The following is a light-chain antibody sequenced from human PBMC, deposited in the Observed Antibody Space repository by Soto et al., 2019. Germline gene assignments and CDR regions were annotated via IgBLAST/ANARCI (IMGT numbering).Light chain of an antibody. CDR2: DAS. CDR3: QQYHSLSA. Sequence: DIQMTQSPSTLSASVGDRVTITCRASQSISTWLAWYQQKPGQAPKLLIYDASILNSGVPSRFSGSGSGTKFTLTVSNLQPDDSATYYCQQYHSLSAFGQGTKVDIK. CDR1: QSISTW. V-gene: IGKV1-5*01. J-gene: IGKJ1*01.